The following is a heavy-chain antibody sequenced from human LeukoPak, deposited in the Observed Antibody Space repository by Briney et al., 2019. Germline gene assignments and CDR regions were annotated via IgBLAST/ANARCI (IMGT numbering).Heavy chain of an antibody. CDR2: ISGYNGST. J-gene: IGHJ4*02. D-gene: IGHD2-2*01. CDR1: GYTFISFG. Sequence: ASVKVSXKASGYTFISFGFSWVRQAPGQGLEWMGWISGYNGSTKYAQNLQGRATMTTDTSTSTAYMELRSLRSDDTAIYYCVRDCSTPCSIFSDYWGQGTLVTVSS. V-gene: IGHV1-18*01. CDR3: VRDCSTPCSIFSDY.